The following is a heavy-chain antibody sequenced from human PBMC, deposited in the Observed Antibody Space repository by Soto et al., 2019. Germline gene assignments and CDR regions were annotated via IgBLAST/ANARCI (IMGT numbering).Heavy chain of an antibody. V-gene: IGHV3-74*01. CDR2: INSDGSST. CDR1: GFTCSSYW. CDR3: ARPGTTGKGGWFDP. D-gene: IGHD1-1*01. Sequence: GGSLRLSCAAAGFTCSSYWRHWVRQAPGKGLVWVSRINSDGSSTSYADSVKGRFTISRDNAKNTLYLQMNSLRAEDTAVYYCARPGTTGKGGWFDPWGQGTLVTVSS. J-gene: IGHJ5*02.